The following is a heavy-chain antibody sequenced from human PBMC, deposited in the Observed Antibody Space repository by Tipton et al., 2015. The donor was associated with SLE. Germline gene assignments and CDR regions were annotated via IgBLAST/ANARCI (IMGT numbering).Heavy chain of an antibody. CDR2: IYYSGST. CDR3: AGRIGWYLDY. D-gene: IGHD2-15*01. V-gene: IGHV4-61*01. J-gene: IGHJ4*02. Sequence: LRLSCTVSGGSVSSGSYYWSWIRQPPGKGLEWIGYIYYSGSTNYNPSLKSRVTISVDTSKNQFSLKLSSVTAADTAVYYCAGRIGWYLDYWGQGTLVTVSS. CDR1: GGSVSSGSYY.